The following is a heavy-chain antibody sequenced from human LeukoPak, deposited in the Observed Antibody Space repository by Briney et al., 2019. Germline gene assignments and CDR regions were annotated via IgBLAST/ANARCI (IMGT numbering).Heavy chain of an antibody. J-gene: IGHJ5*02. D-gene: IGHD3-16*01. CDR2: IYHSGGT. CDR1: GYSIDGGYY. CDR3: ARADYDLLSKDSWFDP. Sequence: PSETLSLTCSVSGYSIDGGYYWDWIRQPPGKGLEWIGTIYHSGGTYYHPSLQSRVTISLDASKNQFSLQMRSVIAADTAVYYCARADYDLLSKDSWFDPWGQGTLVTVSP. V-gene: IGHV4-38-2*02.